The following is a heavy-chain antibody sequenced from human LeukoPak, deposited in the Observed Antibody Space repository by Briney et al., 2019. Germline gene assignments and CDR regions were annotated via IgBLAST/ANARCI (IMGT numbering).Heavy chain of an antibody. D-gene: IGHD5-18*01. J-gene: IGHJ4*02. CDR1: GFTFSSYA. CDR2: ISYDGSNK. Sequence: GGSLRLSCAASGFTFSSYAMHWVRQAPGKGLEWVAVISYDGSNKYYADSVKGRFTISRDNSKNTLYLQMNSLRAEDTAVYYCAGGHSYGLGGYFDYWGQGTLVTVSS. V-gene: IGHV3-30-3*01. CDR3: AGGHSYGLGGYFDY.